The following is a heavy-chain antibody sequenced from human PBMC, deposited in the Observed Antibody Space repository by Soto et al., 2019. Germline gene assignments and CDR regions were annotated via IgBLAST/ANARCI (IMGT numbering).Heavy chain of an antibody. CDR2: ISGSGDST. CDR3: ARGGPGTCFDY. CDR1: GFTFSSYA. J-gene: IGHJ4*02. V-gene: IGHV3-23*01. D-gene: IGHD6-13*01. Sequence: EVQLLDSGGGLVQPGGSLRLSCAASGFTFSSYAMNWVRQAPGKGLEWVSVISGSGDSTYYADSVKGRFTISRDSSKNTLYLQMTSLRTEDTAVYYCARGGPGTCFDYWGQGTLVTVSS.